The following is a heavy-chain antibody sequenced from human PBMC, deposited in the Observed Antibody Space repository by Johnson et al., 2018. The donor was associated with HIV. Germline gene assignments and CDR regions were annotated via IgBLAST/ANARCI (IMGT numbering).Heavy chain of an antibody. CDR2: IWYDGSNR. CDR1: GFNFSKFG. CDR3: AREKIRAFDI. J-gene: IGHJ3*02. Sequence: QVQLVESGGGLVQPGGSLRLSCAASGFNFSKFGMHWVRQAPGKGLQWVAVIWYDGSNRYYADSVKGRFTISRDNSRNTLYLQMNSLRVEDTAVYYCAREKIRAFDIWGQGTMVTVSS. V-gene: IGHV3-33*01.